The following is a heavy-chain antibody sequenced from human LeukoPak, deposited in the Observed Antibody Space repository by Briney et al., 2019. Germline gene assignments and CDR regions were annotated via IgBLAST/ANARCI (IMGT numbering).Heavy chain of an antibody. V-gene: IGHV3-30*19. D-gene: IGHD3/OR15-3a*01. J-gene: IGHJ4*02. CDR3: VRDRYASGNFWTTFDY. CDR2: ISDDGSKK. Sequence: GRSLRLSCAASGFTFRTYGMHWVRQAPGKGLEWVAVISDDGSKKFYADSVKGRYTISRDNSKNTLYLQMNSLRPDDTAVYYCVRDRYASGNFWTTFDYWGQGTLVTVSS. CDR1: GFTFRTYG.